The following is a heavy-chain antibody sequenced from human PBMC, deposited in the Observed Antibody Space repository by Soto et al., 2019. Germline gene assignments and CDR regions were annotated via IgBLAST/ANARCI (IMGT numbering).Heavy chain of an antibody. CDR3: TTGNYYVWGSYRSVDY. D-gene: IGHD3-16*02. V-gene: IGHV3-15*01. J-gene: IGHJ4*02. Sequence: EVQLVESGGGLVKPGGSLRLSCAASGFTFSNAWMSWVRQAPGKGLEWVGRIKSKTDGGTTDYAAPVKGRFTISRDDSKNTLHLQMNSLKTDDTAVYYCTTGNYYVWGSYRSVDYWGQGTLVTVSS. CDR1: GFTFSNAW. CDR2: IKSKTDGGTT.